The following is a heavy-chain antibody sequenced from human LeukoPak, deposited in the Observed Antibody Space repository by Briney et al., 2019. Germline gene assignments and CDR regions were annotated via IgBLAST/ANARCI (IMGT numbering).Heavy chain of an antibody. CDR2: IYYSGST. CDR3: TRAGIDSYGYVYYFDY. CDR1: GGSISSYY. Sequence: SETLSLTCTVSGGSISSYYWSWIRQPPGKGLEWIGYIYYSGSTNYNPSLKSRVTISVDTSKNQFSLKMSSVTAADTAVYYCTRAGIDSYGYVYYFDYWGQGTLVTVSS. J-gene: IGHJ4*02. D-gene: IGHD5-18*01. V-gene: IGHV4-59*01.